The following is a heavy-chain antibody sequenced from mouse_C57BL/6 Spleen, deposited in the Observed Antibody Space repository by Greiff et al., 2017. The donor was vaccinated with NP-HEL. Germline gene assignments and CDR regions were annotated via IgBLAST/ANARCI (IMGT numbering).Heavy chain of an antibody. Sequence: EVKVVESGGGLVQPGGSLKLSCAASGFTFSDYYMYWVRQTPEKRLEWVAYISNGGGSTYYPDTVKGRFTISRDNAKNTLYLQMSRLKSEDTAMYYCARHVITTDYAMDYWGQGTSVTVSS. CDR3: ARHVITTDYAMDY. V-gene: IGHV5-12*01. J-gene: IGHJ4*01. CDR2: ISNGGGST. CDR1: GFTFSDYY. D-gene: IGHD1-1*01.